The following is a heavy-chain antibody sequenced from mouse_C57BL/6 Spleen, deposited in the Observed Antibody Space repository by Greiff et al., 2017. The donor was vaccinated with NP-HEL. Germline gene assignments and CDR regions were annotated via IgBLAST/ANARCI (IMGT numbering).Heavy chain of an antibody. J-gene: IGHJ2*01. D-gene: IGHD1-1*01. Sequence: VQLQQSGPELVKPGASVKISCKASGYAFSSSWMNWVKQRPGKGLEWIGRIYPGDGDTNYNGKFKGKATLTADISSSTAYMQRSSLTSEDSAVYCCARSPTVVRYYFDYWGQGTTLTVSS. CDR1: GYAFSSSW. CDR2: IYPGDGDT. CDR3: ARSPTVVRYYFDY. V-gene: IGHV1-82*01.